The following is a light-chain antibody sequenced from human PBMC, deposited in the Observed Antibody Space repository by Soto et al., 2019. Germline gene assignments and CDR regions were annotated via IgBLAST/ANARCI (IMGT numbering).Light chain of an antibody. CDR1: SGHSEYA. CDR2: VTSYGSH. V-gene: IGLV4-69*01. CDR3: QTWGAGFRV. Sequence: QPVLTQSPSASASLGASVKLTCTLSSGHSEYAIAWHQQQPEKGPRFLMKVTSYGSHTKGDGISDRFSGSSSGAERYLSISSLQSEDEADYYCQTWGAGFRVFGGGTKLTVL. J-gene: IGLJ3*02.